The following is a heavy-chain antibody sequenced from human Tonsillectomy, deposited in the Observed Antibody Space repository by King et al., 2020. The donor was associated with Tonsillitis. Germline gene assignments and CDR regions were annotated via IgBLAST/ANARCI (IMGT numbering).Heavy chain of an antibody. CDR2: IRYDGSKT. CDR3: AKHSSEFPFDI. V-gene: IGHV3-30*02. CDR1: GFTFGTYG. Sequence: VQLVESGGGVVQSGGSLRLSCAASGFTFGTYGMHWVRQAPGKGLEWMTFIRYDGSKTYYVDSVKGRFTISRDNYKNTLYLQMNSLRAGDTAVYYCAKHSSEFPFDIWGQGTMVTVSS. D-gene: IGHD1-26*01. J-gene: IGHJ3*02.